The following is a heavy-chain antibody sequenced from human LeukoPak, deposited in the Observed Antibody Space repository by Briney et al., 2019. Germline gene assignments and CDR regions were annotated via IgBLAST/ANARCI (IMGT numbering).Heavy chain of an antibody. CDR2: ISAYNGNT. CDR1: GYTFTSYG. Sequence: ASVKVSCKASGYTFTSYGISWVRQAPGQGLEWMGWISAYNGNTNYAQKLQGRVTMTTDTSTSTAYMELSRLRSDDTAVYYCARVGCYYDSSGYCYFDYWGQGTLVTVSS. CDR3: ARVGCYYDSSGYCYFDY. V-gene: IGHV1-18*01. D-gene: IGHD3-22*01. J-gene: IGHJ4*02.